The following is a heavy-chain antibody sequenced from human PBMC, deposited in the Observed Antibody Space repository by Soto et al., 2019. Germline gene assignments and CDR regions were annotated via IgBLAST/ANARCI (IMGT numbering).Heavy chain of an antibody. Sequence: EVQLVESGGGLIQPGGSLRLSCAVSGFTVSNNYMSWVRQAPGKGLEGVSVIYSGGYTAYGDSVKGRFTISRDNSKNTLFLKRKSRSPPGTAVFYGATQPGGGGYWGQGTLVTVSS. CDR2: IYSGGYT. J-gene: IGHJ4*02. CDR1: GFTVSNNY. CDR3: ATQPGGGGY. D-gene: IGHD3-10*01. V-gene: IGHV3-53*01.